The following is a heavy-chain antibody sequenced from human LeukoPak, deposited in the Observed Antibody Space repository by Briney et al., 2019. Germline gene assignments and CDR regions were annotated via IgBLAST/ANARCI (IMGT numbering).Heavy chain of an antibody. CDR1: GYTFTGYY. CDR3: ARGLEDIVVVPAAIGY. J-gene: IGHJ4*02. CDR2: INPSGGST. D-gene: IGHD2-2*02. Sequence: ASVKVSCKASGYTFTGYYMHWVRQAPGQGLEWMGIINPSGGSTSYAQKFQGRVTMTRDTSTSTVYMELSSLRSEDTAVYYCARGLEDIVVVPAAIGYWGQGTLVTVSS. V-gene: IGHV1-46*01.